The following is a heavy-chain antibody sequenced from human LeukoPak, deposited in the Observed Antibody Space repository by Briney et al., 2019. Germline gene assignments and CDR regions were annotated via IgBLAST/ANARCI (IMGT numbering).Heavy chain of an antibody. Sequence: GGSLRLSCAASGFTFSSYEMNWVRQAPGKGLEWVSYISSSGSTIYYADSVKGRFTISRDNAKNSLYLQMNSLRAEDTAVYYCASMILWFGESFDYWGQGTLVTVSS. V-gene: IGHV3-48*03. D-gene: IGHD3-10*01. CDR3: ASMILWFGESFDY. CDR1: GFTFSSYE. CDR2: ISSSGSTI. J-gene: IGHJ4*02.